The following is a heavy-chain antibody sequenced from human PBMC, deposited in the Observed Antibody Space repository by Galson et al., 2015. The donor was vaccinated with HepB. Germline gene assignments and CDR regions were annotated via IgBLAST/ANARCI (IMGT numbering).Heavy chain of an antibody. CDR1: GFTFSSYE. J-gene: IGHJ4*02. V-gene: IGHV3-73*01. D-gene: IGHD3-22*01. Sequence: SLRLSCAASGFTFSSYEMNWVRQASGKGLEWVGRIRSKANSYATAYAASVNGRFTISRDDSKNTAFLQMNSLKTEDTAVYYCTRFYDSRGFGFDYWGQGTLVTVSS. CDR2: IRSKANSYAT. CDR3: TRFYDSRGFGFDY.